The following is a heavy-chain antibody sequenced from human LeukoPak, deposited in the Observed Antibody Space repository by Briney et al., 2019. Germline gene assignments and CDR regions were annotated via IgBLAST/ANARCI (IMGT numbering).Heavy chain of an antibody. CDR1: GGSISSYY. Sequence: SETLSLTCTVSGGSISSYYWSWIRQPPGKGLEWIGYIYYSGSTNYNPSLKSGVTISVDTSKNEFSLKLSSVTAADTAVYYCAATSRIAAAGTGYWGQGTLVTVSS. D-gene: IGHD6-13*01. V-gene: IGHV4-59*08. CDR3: AATSRIAAAGTGY. CDR2: IYYSGST. J-gene: IGHJ4*02.